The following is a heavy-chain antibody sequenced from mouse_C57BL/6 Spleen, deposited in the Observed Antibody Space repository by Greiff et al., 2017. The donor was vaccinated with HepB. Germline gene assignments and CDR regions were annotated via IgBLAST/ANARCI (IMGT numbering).Heavy chain of an antibody. V-gene: IGHV2-9-1*01. Sequence: VQLVESGPGLVAPSQSLSITCTVSGFSLTSYAISWVRQPPGKGLEWLGVIWTGGGTNYNSALKSRLSISKDNSKSQVFLKMNSLQTDDTARYYCALQLTGTPGYAMDYWGQGTSVTVSS. J-gene: IGHJ4*01. CDR2: IWTGGGT. CDR3: ALQLTGTPGYAMDY. D-gene: IGHD4-1*01. CDR1: GFSLTSYA.